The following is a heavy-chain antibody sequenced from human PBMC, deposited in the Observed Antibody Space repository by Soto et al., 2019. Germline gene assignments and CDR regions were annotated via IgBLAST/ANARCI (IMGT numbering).Heavy chain of an antibody. CDR2: ISFDGSDK. D-gene: IGHD3-22*01. J-gene: IGHJ4*02. V-gene: IGHV3-30*04. CDR1: GFTFSSYA. CDR3: ARGVNFFDSSGSDGDY. Sequence: LRLSCAASGFTFSSYAMHWVRQAPGKGLEWVAIISFDGSDKYYADSVKGRFTISRDNSKNALYLQMNSLRTEDTAVYYCARGVNFFDSSGSDGDYWGQGTLVTVS.